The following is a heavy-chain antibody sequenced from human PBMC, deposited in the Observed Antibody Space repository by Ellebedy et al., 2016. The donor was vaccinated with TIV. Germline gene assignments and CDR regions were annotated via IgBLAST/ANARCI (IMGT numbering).Heavy chain of an antibody. Sequence: GESLKISCAASGFAFNYYAMSWVRQAPGKGLEWVSIISGSGGSIYYAESVKGRFTISRDNSKNTLYLQMNSLRAEDTAVYYCAKDDKGGDHKYYFDHWGQGILVTVSS. J-gene: IGHJ4*02. CDR3: AKDDKGGDHKYYFDH. V-gene: IGHV3-23*01. CDR1: GFAFNYYA. D-gene: IGHD3-16*01. CDR2: ISGSGGSI.